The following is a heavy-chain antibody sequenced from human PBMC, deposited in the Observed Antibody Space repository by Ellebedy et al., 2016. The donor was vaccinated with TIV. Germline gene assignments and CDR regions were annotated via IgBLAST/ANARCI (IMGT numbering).Heavy chain of an antibody. J-gene: IGHJ4*02. V-gene: IGHV1-46*01. CDR3: ARKYYFDY. CDR1: GYTLTNYY. CDR2: IDPSGGGT. Sequence: ASVKVSCKAFGYTLTNYYVHWVRQPPGQGLEWMGIIDPSGGGTTYAQKFQGRVTMTSDTSTSTVYMELSSLRSDDTAIYYCARKYYFDYWGQGTLVTVSS.